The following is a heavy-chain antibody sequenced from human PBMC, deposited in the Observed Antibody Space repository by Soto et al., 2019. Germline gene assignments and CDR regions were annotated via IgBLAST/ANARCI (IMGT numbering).Heavy chain of an antibody. CDR2: INHSGST. Sequence: SETLSLTCAVYGGSFSGYYWSWIRQPPGKGLEWIGEINHSGSTNYNPSLKSRVTISVDTSKNQFSLKLSSVTAADTAVYYCASNDQLLPSYYYYYYMDVWGKGTTVTVSS. J-gene: IGHJ6*03. D-gene: IGHD2-2*01. CDR1: GGSFSGYY. V-gene: IGHV4-34*01. CDR3: ASNDQLLPSYYYYYYMDV.